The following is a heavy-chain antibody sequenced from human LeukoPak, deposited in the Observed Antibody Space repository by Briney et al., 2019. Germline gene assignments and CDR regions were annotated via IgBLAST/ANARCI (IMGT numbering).Heavy chain of an antibody. Sequence: SETLSLTCAVYGGSFSAYYWSWIRQPPGKGLEWIGEINHSGSTNYNPSLKSRVTISVDTSKNQFSLKLSSVTAADTAVYYCARDKITMVGYYYYGMDVWGQGTTVTVSS. D-gene: IGHD3-10*01. V-gene: IGHV4-34*01. J-gene: IGHJ6*02. CDR1: GGSFSAYY. CDR3: ARDKITMVGYYYYGMDV. CDR2: INHSGST.